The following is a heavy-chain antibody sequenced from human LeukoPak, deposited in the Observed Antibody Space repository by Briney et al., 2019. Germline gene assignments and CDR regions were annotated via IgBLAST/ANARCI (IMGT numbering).Heavy chain of an antibody. D-gene: IGHD3-10*01. CDR3: AKASVRGVISGHWFDP. CDR2: IKQDGSEK. Sequence: GGSLRLSCAVSGFTFSSYWMSWVRQAPGKGLEWVANIKQDGSEKYYVDSVKGRFTISRDNAKNSLYLQMNSLRAEDTALYYCAKASVRGVISGHWFDPWGQGTLVTVSS. V-gene: IGHV3-7*03. CDR1: GFTFSSYW. J-gene: IGHJ5*02.